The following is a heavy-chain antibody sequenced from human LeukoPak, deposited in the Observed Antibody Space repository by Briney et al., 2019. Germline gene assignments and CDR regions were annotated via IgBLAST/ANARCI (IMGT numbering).Heavy chain of an antibody. CDR3: ARGDGYNWNYALDY. Sequence: KPSETLSLTCAVYGGSFSGYYWSWIRQPPGKGLEWIGEINHSGSTNYNPSLKSRVTISVDTSKNQFSLKLSSVTAADTAVYYCARGDGYNWNYALDYWGQGTLVTVSS. V-gene: IGHV4-34*01. CDR1: GGSFSGYY. D-gene: IGHD1-7*01. J-gene: IGHJ4*02. CDR2: INHSGST.